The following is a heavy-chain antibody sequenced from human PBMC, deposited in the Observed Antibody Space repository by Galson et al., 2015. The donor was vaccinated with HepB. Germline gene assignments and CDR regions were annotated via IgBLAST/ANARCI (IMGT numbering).Heavy chain of an antibody. CDR1: GGSISSYY. Sequence: ETLSLTCTVSGGSISSYYWSWIRQPPGKGLEWIGYIYYSGSTNYNPSLKSRVTISIDTSRNQFSLKLSSVTVADTAVYYCARDRTRYSSTYGMDVWGQGTTVTVSS. CDR2: IYYSGST. V-gene: IGHV4-59*01. CDR3: ARDRTRYSSTYGMDV. D-gene: IGHD6-19*01. J-gene: IGHJ6*02.